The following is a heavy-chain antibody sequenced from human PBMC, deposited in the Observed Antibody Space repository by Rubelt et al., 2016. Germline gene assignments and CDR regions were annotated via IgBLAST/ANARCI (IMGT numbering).Heavy chain of an antibody. CDR2: ISYDGSNK. J-gene: IGHJ4*02. CDR3: ARGDASDY. Sequence: VQLVESGGGLVQPGGSLRLSCAASGFTFSSYAMHWVRQAPGKGLEWVGVISYDGSNKYYADSVKGRFTISRDNSKNTLDLQMNSLRAEESAVYHCARGDASDYWGQGTRVTVSS. V-gene: IGHV3-30*04. CDR1: GFTFSSYA.